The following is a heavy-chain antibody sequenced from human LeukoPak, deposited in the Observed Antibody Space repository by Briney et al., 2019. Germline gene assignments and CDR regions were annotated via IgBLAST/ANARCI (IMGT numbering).Heavy chain of an antibody. J-gene: IGHJ3*02. CDR2: IYYSVNT. CDR1: GGSISSGGYS. D-gene: IGHD2-15*01. V-gene: IGHV4-30-4*07. CDR3: ARDRSYYCSGGSCYYHYDAFDI. Sequence: PSETLSLTCAVSGGSISSGGYSWSWIRQPPGKGLEWIGYIYYSVNTYYSPSLKSRVTISVDTSKNQFSLKLSSVTAADTAVYYCARDRSYYCSGGSCYYHYDAFDIWGQGTMVTVSS.